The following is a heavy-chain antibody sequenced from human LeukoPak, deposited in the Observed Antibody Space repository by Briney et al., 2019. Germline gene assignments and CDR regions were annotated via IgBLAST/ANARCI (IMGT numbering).Heavy chain of an antibody. V-gene: IGHV3-21*01. CDR1: GFTFSTYW. D-gene: IGHD1-26*01. J-gene: IGHJ6*03. CDR3: ARDPYSGAYYEGYYYYMDV. CDR2: ITSSSSYK. Sequence: GGSLRLSCAASGFTFSTYWMTWVRQAPGKGLEWISSITSSSSYKFYAGSVKGRFTISRDNAKNSLYLQMNSLRAEDTAVYYCARDPYSGAYYEGYYYYMDVWGKGTTVTISS.